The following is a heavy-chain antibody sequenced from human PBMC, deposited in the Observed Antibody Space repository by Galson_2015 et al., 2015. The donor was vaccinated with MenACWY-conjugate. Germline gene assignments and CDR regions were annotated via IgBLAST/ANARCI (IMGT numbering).Heavy chain of an antibody. Sequence: SLRLSCAASGFTFSSYAMNWLRQAPGKGLEWVSTITTSGGSIYYADSVKGRFTISRDDSKNTLYLQMNSLRAEDTAVYYCASELVLTSQYYGMDVWGQGTTVTVSS. V-gene: IGHV3-23*01. CDR2: ITTSGGSI. CDR3: ASELVLTSQYYGMDV. CDR1: GFTFSSYA. J-gene: IGHJ6*02. D-gene: IGHD2-8*01.